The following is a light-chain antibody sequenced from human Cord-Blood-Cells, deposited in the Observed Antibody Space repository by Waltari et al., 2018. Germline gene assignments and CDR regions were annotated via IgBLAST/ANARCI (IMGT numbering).Light chain of an antibody. J-gene: IGLJ3*02. V-gene: IGLV5-45*01. CDR2: YKSDADK. CDR1: SGINVVTYR. Sequence: QAVLTQPASLSASPGASASLTCTLRSGINVVTYRIYWYQQKPGSPPQYRLRYKSDADKQQWCGVHSRFAGSKDASANAVILLISGLQSEDEADYYCMIWHSSAWVFGGGTKLTVL. CDR3: MIWHSSAWV.